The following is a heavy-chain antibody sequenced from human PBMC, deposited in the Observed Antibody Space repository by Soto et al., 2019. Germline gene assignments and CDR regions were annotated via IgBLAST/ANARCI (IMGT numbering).Heavy chain of an antibody. CDR1: GVTFSSYS. CDR2: ISSSSTI. D-gene: IGHD6-25*01. CDR3: ATSGWRLRGFSESKKYFQH. J-gene: IGHJ1*01. Sequence: PGGSLRLCCAASGVTFSSYSMNWVRQDPGKGLEWVSYISSSSTIYYADSVKGRFTISRDNAENSLYLQMNSLRAEDTAVYYCATSGWRLRGFSESKKYFQHWGQGTLVTVSS. V-gene: IGHV3-48*01.